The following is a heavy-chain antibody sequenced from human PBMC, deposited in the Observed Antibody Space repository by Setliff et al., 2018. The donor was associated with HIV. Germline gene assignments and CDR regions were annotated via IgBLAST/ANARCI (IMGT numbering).Heavy chain of an antibody. V-gene: IGHV1-46*01. CDR1: GYTFTDYY. CDR3: AGPRGDEAFDI. CDR2: VNPSGGST. J-gene: IGHJ3*02. D-gene: IGHD3-10*01. Sequence: ASVKVSCKVSGYTFTDYYMHWVRQAPGEGLEWMGIVNPSGGSTNYAQKFQGRVTITADASSSTMYMELSGLRSGDTAVYYCAGPRGDEAFDIWGQGTMVTVSS.